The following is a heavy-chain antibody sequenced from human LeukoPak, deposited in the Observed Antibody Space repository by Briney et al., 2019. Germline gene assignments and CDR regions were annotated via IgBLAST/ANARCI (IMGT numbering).Heavy chain of an antibody. CDR2: IYSGGST. CDR3: ARDIVVVPAATRDYYMDV. D-gene: IGHD2-2*01. J-gene: IGHJ6*03. CDR1: GFTVSSNY. V-gene: IGHV3-66*02. Sequence: PGGSLRLSCAASGFTVSSNYMSWVRQAPGKGLEWVSVIYSGGSTYYADSVKGRFTISRDDSKNTLYLQMNSLRAEDTAVYYCARDIVVVPAATRDYYMDVWGKGTTVTVSS.